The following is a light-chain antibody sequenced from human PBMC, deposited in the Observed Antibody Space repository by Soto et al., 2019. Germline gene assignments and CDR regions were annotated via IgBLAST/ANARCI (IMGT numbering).Light chain of an antibody. CDR1: QSISTW. Sequence: DIQMTQSPSTLSASVGDRVTITCRASQSISTWLAWYQQKPGKAPKVLIYDASSLESGVPFRFRGSGSGTEFTLTISSLQPDDFATYYCQQYSSSSPWTFGQGTRVEIK. J-gene: IGKJ1*01. CDR2: DAS. CDR3: QQYSSSSPWT. V-gene: IGKV1-5*01.